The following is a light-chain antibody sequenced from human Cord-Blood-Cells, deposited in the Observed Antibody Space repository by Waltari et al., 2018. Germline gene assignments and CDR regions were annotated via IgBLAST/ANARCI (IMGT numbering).Light chain of an antibody. CDR3: QAWDSSTANYV. CDR2: QDS. V-gene: IGLV3-1*01. Sequence: SYELTQPPSVSVSPGQTASITCAGDKLGDKYACLYQQKPGQSPVLVIYQDSKRPSGIPERFSGYNSGNTATLTISGTQAMDEADYYCQAWDSSTANYVFGTGTKVTVL. J-gene: IGLJ1*01. CDR1: KLGDKY.